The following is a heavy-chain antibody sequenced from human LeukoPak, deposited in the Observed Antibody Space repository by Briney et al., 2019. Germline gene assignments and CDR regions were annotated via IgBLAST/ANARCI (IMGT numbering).Heavy chain of an antibody. D-gene: IGHD3-10*02. CDR2: IRYDGDNE. V-gene: IGHV3-30*02. CDR3: AELGITMIGGV. J-gene: IGHJ6*04. CDR1: GFTFSSYG. Sequence: GGSLRLSCAASGFTFSSYGMHWVRLAPGKGLEWVAFIRYDGDNEWYADSVKGRFTISRDNAKNSLYLQMNSLRAEDTAVYYCAELGITMIGGVWGKGTTVTISS.